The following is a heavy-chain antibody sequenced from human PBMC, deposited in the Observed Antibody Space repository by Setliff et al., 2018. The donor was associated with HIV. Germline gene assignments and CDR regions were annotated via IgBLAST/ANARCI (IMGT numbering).Heavy chain of an antibody. D-gene: IGHD3-3*01. CDR3: ARGLSITVFGVVRTGYYMGV. Sequence: SETLSLTCAVYGGSLNDYYWSWIRLPPGKGLEWIGEINHSGSTNYNPSLKSRVTLSLDKSRNQISLKVTSVTATDTAVYYCARGLSITVFGVVRTGYYMGVWGKGTTVTVSS. CDR1: GGSLNDYY. V-gene: IGHV4-34*01. CDR2: INHSGST. J-gene: IGHJ6*03.